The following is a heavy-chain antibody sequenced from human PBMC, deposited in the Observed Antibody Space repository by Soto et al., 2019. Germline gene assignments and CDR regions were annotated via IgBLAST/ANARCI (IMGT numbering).Heavy chain of an antibody. Sequence: ASVKVSCKASGYTFTSYDINWVRRATGQGLEWMGWMNPNSGNTGYAQKFQGRVTMTRNTSISTAYMELRSLRSDDTAVYYCARDLTNYYDSSGYYLTRDYWGQGTLVTVSS. J-gene: IGHJ4*02. CDR1: GYTFTSYD. D-gene: IGHD3-22*01. V-gene: IGHV1-8*01. CDR2: MNPNSGNT. CDR3: ARDLTNYYDSSGYYLTRDY.